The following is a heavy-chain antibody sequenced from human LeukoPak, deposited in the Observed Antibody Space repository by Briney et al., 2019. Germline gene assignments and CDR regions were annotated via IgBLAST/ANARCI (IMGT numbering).Heavy chain of an antibody. J-gene: IGHJ6*03. Sequence: ASVKVSCKVSGYTLTEFSMHWVRQAPGKGLEWMGGFDPEDGETIYAQKLQGRVTITADESTSTAYMELSSLRSEDTAVYYCARALAVAGFYYYYMDVWGKGTTVTISS. V-gene: IGHV1-24*01. D-gene: IGHD6-19*01. CDR3: ARALAVAGFYYYYMDV. CDR2: FDPEDGET. CDR1: GYTLTEFS.